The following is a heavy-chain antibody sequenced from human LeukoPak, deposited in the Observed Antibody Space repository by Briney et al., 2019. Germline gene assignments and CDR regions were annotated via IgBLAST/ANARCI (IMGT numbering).Heavy chain of an antibody. V-gene: IGHV1-3*01. CDR2: INAGNGKT. Sequence: ASVKVSCKASGYTFTNYAVHWVRQAPGQRLEWMGWINAGNGKTNYSQKFQVRVTLTRDTSASTVYMEPSSLRSEDTAVYYCAGGYYDLLTGHVVTYYFDYWGQGTLVTVSS. CDR3: AGGYYDLLTGHVVTYYFDY. CDR1: GYTFTNYA. J-gene: IGHJ4*02. D-gene: IGHD3-9*01.